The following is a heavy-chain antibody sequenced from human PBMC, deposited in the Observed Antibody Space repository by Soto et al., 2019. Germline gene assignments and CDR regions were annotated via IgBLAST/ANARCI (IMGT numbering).Heavy chain of an antibody. CDR3: GRDKMEQWGVGGYLDY. Sequence: EVQLLESGGGLVQPGGSLRLSCSASGFSFSNHAMSWVRQAPGKGLEWVSASIDDGGRAYYADSVKGRFTISRDNYRNTLSLQMSSRSAEDTVVYYCGRDKMEQWGVGGYLDYWGQGRQVTVSS. J-gene: IGHJ4*02. CDR1: GFSFSNHA. D-gene: IGHD1-1*01. V-gene: IGHV3-23*01. CDR2: SIDDGGRA.